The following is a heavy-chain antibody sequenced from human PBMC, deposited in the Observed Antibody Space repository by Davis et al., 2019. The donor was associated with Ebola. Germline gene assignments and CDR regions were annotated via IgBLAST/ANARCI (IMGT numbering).Heavy chain of an antibody. CDR3: ARGGSGGHNFDY. CDR1: GFTFSSYA. V-gene: IGHV3-33*08. D-gene: IGHD4-23*01. Sequence: GESLKISCAASGFTFSSYAMHWVRQAPGKGLEWVAVIWYDGSNKYYADSVKGRFTISRDDSKNTLFLQMNSLRAEDTAVYYCARGGSGGHNFDYWGQGTLVTVSS. CDR2: IWYDGSNK. J-gene: IGHJ4*02.